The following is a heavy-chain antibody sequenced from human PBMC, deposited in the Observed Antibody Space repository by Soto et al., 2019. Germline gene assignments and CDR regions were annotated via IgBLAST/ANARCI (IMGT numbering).Heavy chain of an antibody. Sequence: SETLSLTCTVSGGSISSSSYYWGWIRQPPGKGLEWIGSIYYSGITYYNPSLESRVTISVDTSKYQFSLKLSSVTAADTAVYYCARLDTALDYWGQGTLVTVSS. J-gene: IGHJ4*02. CDR3: ARLDTALDY. CDR2: IYYSGIT. D-gene: IGHD5-18*01. V-gene: IGHV4-39*01. CDR1: GGSISSSSYY.